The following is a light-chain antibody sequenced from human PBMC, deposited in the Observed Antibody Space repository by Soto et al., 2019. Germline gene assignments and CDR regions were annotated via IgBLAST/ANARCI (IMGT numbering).Light chain of an antibody. V-gene: IGKV3-15*01. J-gene: IGKJ2*01. CDR2: GAS. CDR3: QQYNNGPTYT. CDR1: QSISSS. Sequence: EIVMTQSPATLSVSPGERATLSCRASQSISSSLAWYQQKPGQAPRLLIYGASTRATGIPARFSGSGSGTEFTLTISSLQSEDFAVYYCQQYNNGPTYTFGLGTKLEIK.